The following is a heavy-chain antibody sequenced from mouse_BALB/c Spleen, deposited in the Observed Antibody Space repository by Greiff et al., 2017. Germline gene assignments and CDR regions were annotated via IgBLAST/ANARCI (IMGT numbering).Heavy chain of an antibody. V-gene: IGHV3-2*02. CDR3: ARYGIHYAMDY. CDR1: GYSITSDYA. CDR2: ISYSGST. D-gene: IGHD2-1*01. Sequence: EVKLQESGPGLVKPSQSLSLTCTVTGYSITSDYAWNWIRQFPGNKLEWMGYISYSGSTSYNPSLKSRISITRDTSKNQFFLQLNSVTTEDTATYYCARYGIHYAMDYWGQGTSVTVSS. J-gene: IGHJ4*01.